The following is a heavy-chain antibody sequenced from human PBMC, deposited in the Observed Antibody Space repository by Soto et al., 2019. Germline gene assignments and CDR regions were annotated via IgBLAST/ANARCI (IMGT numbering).Heavy chain of an antibody. CDR2: IKSKNDGGTA. CDR1: GFTFSNAW. J-gene: IGHJ6*02. CDR3: TTWVPYYYGMDV. Sequence: GGSLRLSCAASGFTFSNAWMNWVRQAPGKGLEWVGRIKSKNDGGTADYAATVKGRITISRDDSKNTLYLQMNSLKTEDTAVYYCTTWVPYYYGMDVWGQGTTVTVSS. V-gene: IGHV3-15*07.